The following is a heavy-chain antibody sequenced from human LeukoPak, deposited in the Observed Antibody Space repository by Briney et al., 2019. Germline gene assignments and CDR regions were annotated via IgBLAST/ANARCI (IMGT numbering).Heavy chain of an antibody. J-gene: IGHJ4*02. V-gene: IGHV3-53*01. Sequence: GGSLRLSCAASGFTVSNNYMSWVRQAPGKGLEWVSVIYSGGSTYYADSVKGRFTISRDNSKNTLYLQMKSLRAEDTAVYYCARDLLNYYDSSGYYDRDYWGQGTLVTVSS. CDR1: GFTVSNNY. D-gene: IGHD3-22*01. CDR2: IYSGGST. CDR3: ARDLLNYYDSSGYYDRDY.